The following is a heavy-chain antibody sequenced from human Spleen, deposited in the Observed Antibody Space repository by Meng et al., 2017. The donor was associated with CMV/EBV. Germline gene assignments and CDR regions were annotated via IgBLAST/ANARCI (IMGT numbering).Heavy chain of an antibody. D-gene: IGHD3-22*01. Sequence: SVKVSCKASGYTFTSYGISWVRRAPGQGLEYIGGIIPYVDKVNYAQKFQGRVTISADKSTSTVFMEVSRLRSEDTAVYYCARLGRYSDNSGYHYGLGVWGQGTTVTVSS. CDR3: ARLGRYSDNSGYHYGLGV. CDR1: GYTFTSYG. CDR2: IIPYVDKV. V-gene: IGHV1-69*10. J-gene: IGHJ6*02.